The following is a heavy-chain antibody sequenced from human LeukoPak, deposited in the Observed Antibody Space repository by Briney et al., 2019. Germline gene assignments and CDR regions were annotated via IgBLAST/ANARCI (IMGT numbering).Heavy chain of an antibody. J-gene: IGHJ6*03. CDR1: GGSISSYY. V-gene: IGHV4-59*01. CDR3: ARGGRDYGGNQRIHYYYYYMDV. CDR2: IYYSGST. D-gene: IGHD4-23*01. Sequence: SETLSLTCTVSGGSISSYYWSWIRQPPGKGLEWIGYIYYSGSTNYNPSLKSRVTISVDTSKNQFPLKLSSVTAADTAVYYCARGGRDYGGNQRIHYYYYYMDVWGKGTTVTVSS.